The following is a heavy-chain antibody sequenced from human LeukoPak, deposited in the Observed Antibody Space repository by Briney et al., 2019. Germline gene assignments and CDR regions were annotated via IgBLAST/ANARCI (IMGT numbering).Heavy chain of an antibody. CDR3: ARGGPRDGYDY. D-gene: IGHD5-18*01. Sequence: GGSLRLSCAASGFTFSSYVIHWVRQAPGKGLEWVAVVSYDGSNKYYADSLKGRFTISRDNAKNSLYLQMNSLRAEDTAVYYCARGGPRDGYDYWGQGTLVTVSS. CDR2: VSYDGSNK. CDR1: GFTFSSYV. V-gene: IGHV3-30*04. J-gene: IGHJ4*02.